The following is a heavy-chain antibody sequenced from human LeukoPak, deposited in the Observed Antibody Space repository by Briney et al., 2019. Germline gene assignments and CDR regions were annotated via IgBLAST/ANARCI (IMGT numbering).Heavy chain of an antibody. J-gene: IGHJ3*02. CDR2: IIPIFDSA. Sequence: GASVKVSCKASGGTFSSYAISWVRQAPGQGLEWMGGIIPIFDSANYAQKFQGRVTITADESTSTAYMELSSLRSEDTAVYYCARENRYFDWSRAFDIWGQGTVVTVSS. D-gene: IGHD3-9*01. CDR3: ARENRYFDWSRAFDI. CDR1: GGTFSSYA. V-gene: IGHV1-69*13.